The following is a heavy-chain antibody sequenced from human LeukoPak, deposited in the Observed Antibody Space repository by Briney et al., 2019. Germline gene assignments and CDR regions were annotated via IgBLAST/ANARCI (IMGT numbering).Heavy chain of an antibody. CDR3: ARDWDDGKGAFDI. CDR2: MNPNSGNT. Sequence: GASVKVSCKASGYTFTSYDINWVRQATGQGLEWMGWMNPNSGNTDYAQKFQGRVTMTRNTSISTAYMELSSLRSDDTAVYYCARDWDDGKGAFDIWGQGTMVTVSS. CDR1: GYTFTSYD. J-gene: IGHJ3*02. V-gene: IGHV1-8*01. D-gene: IGHD1-26*01.